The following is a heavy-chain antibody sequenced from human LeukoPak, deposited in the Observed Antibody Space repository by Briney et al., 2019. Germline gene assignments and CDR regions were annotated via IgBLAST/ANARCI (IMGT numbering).Heavy chain of an antibody. V-gene: IGHV1-18*04. Sequence: GASVKVSCKASGYTFTCYYMHWVRQAPGQGLEWMGWISAYNGNTNYAQKLQGRVTMTTDTSTSTAYMELRSLRSDDTAVYYCARDHPTYGDYYYYYMDVWGKGTTVTVSS. CDR3: ARDHPTYGDYYYYYMDV. CDR2: ISAYNGNT. CDR1: GYTFTCYY. D-gene: IGHD4-17*01. J-gene: IGHJ6*03.